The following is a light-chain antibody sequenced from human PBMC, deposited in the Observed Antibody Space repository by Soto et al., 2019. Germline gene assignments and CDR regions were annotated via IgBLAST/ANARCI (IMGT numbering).Light chain of an antibody. CDR1: QSLSRTY. CDR3: QHYGNSPYT. CDR2: GVS. Sequence: EIVLTQSPGTLSLSPGERVILSCRASQSLSRTYLAWYQQKAGQAPRLLIYGVSTRATGIPDRFSGSGSGTDFTLTISRLEPEDFAVYFCQHYGNSPYTFGQGTKQEI. V-gene: IGKV3-20*01. J-gene: IGKJ2*01.